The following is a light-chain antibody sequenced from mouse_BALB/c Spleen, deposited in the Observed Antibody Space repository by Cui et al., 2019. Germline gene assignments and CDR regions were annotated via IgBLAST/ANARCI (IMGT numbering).Light chain of an antibody. Sequence: DIKMTQSPSSMYASLGERGTITGKASQDINSYLSWFQQKPGKAPKTLIYRANRLVDGVPSRFSGSGSGQDYSLTISSLEYEDMGIYYCLQYDEFPPTFGGGTKLEIK. V-gene: IGKV14-111*01. CDR1: QDINSY. CDR2: RAN. J-gene: IGKJ2*01. CDR3: LQYDEFPPT.